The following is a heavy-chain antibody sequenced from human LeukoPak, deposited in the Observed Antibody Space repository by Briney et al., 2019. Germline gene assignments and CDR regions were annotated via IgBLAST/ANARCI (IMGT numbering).Heavy chain of an antibody. D-gene: IGHD3-10*01. CDR1: GFTFSNAW. CDR3: TTDKNYYGSGSYGGYYFDY. V-gene: IGHV3-15*01. Sequence: PGGSLRLPCAASGFTFSNAWMSWVRQAPGKGLEWVCRIKSKTDGGTTDYAAPVKGRFTISRDDSKNTLYLQMNSLKTEDTAVYYCTTDKNYYGSGSYGGYYFDYWGQGTLVTVSS. CDR2: IKSKTDGGTT. J-gene: IGHJ4*02.